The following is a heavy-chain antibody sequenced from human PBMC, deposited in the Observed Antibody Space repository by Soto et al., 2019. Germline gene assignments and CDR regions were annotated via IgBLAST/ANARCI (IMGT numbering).Heavy chain of an antibody. Sequence: QVQLVQSGAEVKKPGSSVKVSCKASGGTFNNHAISWVRQAPGQGLEWLGGIIPIFGAANYAQKFQGRVTITADESTSTVHMDRSSLKSEATAVYYFARGVHNWFDPWGQGTLVTVSS. D-gene: IGHD3-10*01. V-gene: IGHV1-69*12. CDR3: ARGVHNWFDP. CDR1: GGTFNNHA. CDR2: IIPIFGAA. J-gene: IGHJ5*02.